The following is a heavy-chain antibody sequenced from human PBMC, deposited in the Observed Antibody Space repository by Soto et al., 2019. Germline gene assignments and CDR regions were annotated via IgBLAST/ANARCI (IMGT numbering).Heavy chain of an antibody. CDR1: GFTFGVYN. D-gene: IGHD1-26*01. CDR2: ISYDGNNT. Sequence: QARLEASGGGVVQVGTSVRLSCASSGFTFGVYNMQWVRQAPGRGLECVALISYDGNNTYYADSVKGRFTISRDNSKDTLFLQMTGLRAEDTAVYYCAKGAGDRLSLGMDVWGQGTTVTVSS. J-gene: IGHJ6*02. CDR3: AKGAGDRLSLGMDV. V-gene: IGHV3-30*18.